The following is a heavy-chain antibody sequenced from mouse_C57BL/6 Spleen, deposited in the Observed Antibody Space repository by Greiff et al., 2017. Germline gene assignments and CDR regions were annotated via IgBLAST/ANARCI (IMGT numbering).Heavy chain of an antibody. CDR1: GYTFTSYW. CDR3: ARGVTTVYAMDY. D-gene: IGHD1-1*01. V-gene: IGHV1-50*01. CDR2: IDTSDSYN. J-gene: IGHJ4*01. Sequence: QVQLQQPGAELVKPGASVKLSCTASGYTFTSYWMQWVKQRPGQGLEWIGEIDTSDSYNNYTQKFKGQATLTVDTSSTTDYMQLSSLTSEDSAVYYCARGVTTVYAMDYWGQGTSVTVSS.